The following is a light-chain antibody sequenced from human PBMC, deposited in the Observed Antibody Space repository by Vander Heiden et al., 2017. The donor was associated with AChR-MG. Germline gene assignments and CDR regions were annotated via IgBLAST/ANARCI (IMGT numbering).Light chain of an antibody. Sequence: HSVLMQPPSVSATPRQNVPTPCSGTRSNIGNNYVPWYQQYPGSAPKLLIYYNNERPSGIPDRFSGSKSGTSATLGITGLQTGDEADYYCGAWDTSLRIVVFGSGTNVAVL. CDR2: YNN. V-gene: IGLV1-51*01. CDR1: RSNIGNNY. CDR3: GAWDTSLRIVV. J-gene: IGLJ1*01.